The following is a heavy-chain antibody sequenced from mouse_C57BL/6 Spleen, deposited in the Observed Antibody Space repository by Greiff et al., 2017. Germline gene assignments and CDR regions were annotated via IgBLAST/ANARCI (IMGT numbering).Heavy chain of an antibody. CDR3: AREGYYGSSYARYFDV. D-gene: IGHD1-1*01. CDR2: INPRSGYT. J-gene: IGHJ1*03. V-gene: IGHV1-4*01. Sequence: VQLQESGAELARPGASVKMSCKASGYTFTRYTMHWVKQRPGPGLEWIGYINPRSGYTKYNQKFKDKGPLTADKASSTAYMKLSSLTSEDSAVYYVAREGYYGSSYARYFDVWGTGTTVTVSS. CDR1: GYTFTRYT.